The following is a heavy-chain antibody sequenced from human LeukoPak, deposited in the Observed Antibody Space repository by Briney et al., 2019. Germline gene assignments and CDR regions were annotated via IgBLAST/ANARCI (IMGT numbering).Heavy chain of an antibody. V-gene: IGHV3-64*01. CDR3: AREIPNWRTFDY. D-gene: IGHD1-20*01. CDR2: ISSNGGST. Sequence: GGSLRLSCAASGFTFSSYAMHWVRQAPGKGLEYVSAISSNGGSTYYANSVKGRFTISRDNSKNTLYLQMGSLRAEDMAVYYCAREIPNWRTFDYWGQGTLVTVSS. J-gene: IGHJ4*02. CDR1: GFTFSSYA.